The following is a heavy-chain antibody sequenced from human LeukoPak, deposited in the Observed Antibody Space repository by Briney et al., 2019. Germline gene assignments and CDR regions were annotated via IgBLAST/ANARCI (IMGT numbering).Heavy chain of an antibody. D-gene: IGHD3-22*01. Sequence: GGSLRLSCVASGFSFSGYGMSWVRQAPGKGLEWVSAIGSSGGNIHYADSVKGRFTISRDNSKNTLYLQMNSLRAEDTAVYYCASLLGYYDSSGYSDYWGQGTLVTVSS. CDR3: ASLLGYYDSSGYSDY. V-gene: IGHV3-23*01. J-gene: IGHJ4*02. CDR2: IGSSGGNI. CDR1: GFSFSGYG.